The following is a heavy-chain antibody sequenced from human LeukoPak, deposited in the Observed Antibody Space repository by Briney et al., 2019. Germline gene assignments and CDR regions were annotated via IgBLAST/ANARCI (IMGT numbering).Heavy chain of an antibody. D-gene: IGHD4-23*01. CDR1: GFIFTSHG. CDR2: IWFDGSNQ. V-gene: IGHV3-33*01. Sequence: PGGSLRLSCAASGFIFTSHGMHWVRQAPGKGLEWVAVIWFDGSNQFYADSVKGRFTISRDNSKNTLYLQMNSLRAEDTAVYYCARVTLYYYYGMDVWGQGTTVTVSS. J-gene: IGHJ6*02. CDR3: ARVTLYYYYGMDV.